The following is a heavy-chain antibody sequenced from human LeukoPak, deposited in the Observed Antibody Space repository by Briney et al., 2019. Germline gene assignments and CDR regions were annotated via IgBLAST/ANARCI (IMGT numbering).Heavy chain of an antibody. Sequence: PGGSLRLSCAASGFTFSSYEMNWVRQAPGKGLEWISYISTSSSSIYYADSVKGRFTISRDNAKNSLFLQMNRLRAEDTAVYYCARDRCTSISCRCDYWGQGTLVTVSS. J-gene: IGHJ4*02. CDR3: ARDRCTSISCRCDY. CDR2: ISTSSSSI. D-gene: IGHD2-2*01. CDR1: GFTFSSYE. V-gene: IGHV3-48*03.